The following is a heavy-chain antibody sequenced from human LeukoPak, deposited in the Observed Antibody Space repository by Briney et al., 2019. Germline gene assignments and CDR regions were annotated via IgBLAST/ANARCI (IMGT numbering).Heavy chain of an antibody. CDR1: GGSISSGGYY. CDR3: ARDDDYSNTRFDY. CDR2: IYYSGST. D-gene: IGHD4-11*01. V-gene: IGHV4-31*03. J-gene: IGHJ4*02. Sequence: SETLSLTCTVSGGSISSGGYYWSWIRQHPGKGLEWIGYIYYSGSTYYNPSLKSRVTISVDTSKNQFSLKLSSVTAADTAVYYCARDDDYSNTRFDYWGQGTLVTVSS.